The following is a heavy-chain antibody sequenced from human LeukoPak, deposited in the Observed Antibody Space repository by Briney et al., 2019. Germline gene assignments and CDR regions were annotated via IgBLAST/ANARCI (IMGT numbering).Heavy chain of an antibody. J-gene: IGHJ5*02. D-gene: IGHD6-13*01. CDR3: ARETAAAAGRWFDP. V-gene: IGHV1-2*02. CDR1: GYTLTGYY. CDR2: INPNSGGT. Sequence: ASVKVSFKASGYTLTGYYMHWVRQAPGQGLEWMGWINPNSGGTNYAQKFQGRVTMTRDTSISTAYMELSRLRSDDTAVYYCARETAAAAGRWFDPWGQGTLVTVSS.